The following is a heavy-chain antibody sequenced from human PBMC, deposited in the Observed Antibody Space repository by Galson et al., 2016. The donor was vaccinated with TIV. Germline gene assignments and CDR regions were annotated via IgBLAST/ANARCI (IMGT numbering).Heavy chain of an antibody. CDR1: GFTFSSYA. CDR2: ISGGGGNI. J-gene: IGHJ6*02. Sequence: SLRLSCAASGFTFSSYAMTWVRQAPGKGLEWVTAISGGGGNIYYADSVKGRFTISRDNSRDTLYMQMNSLRDEDKAVNYCVKFPSSGFPYYYSMDVWGQGTTVTVSS. D-gene: IGHD6-19*01. V-gene: IGHV3-23*01. CDR3: VKFPSSGFPYYYSMDV.